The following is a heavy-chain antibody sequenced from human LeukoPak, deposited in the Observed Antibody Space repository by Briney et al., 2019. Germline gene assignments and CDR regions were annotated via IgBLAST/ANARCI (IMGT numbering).Heavy chain of an antibody. CDR2: FYHSGST. CDR3: ARHDFYSNYPHNWFDP. V-gene: IGHV4-38-2*01. Sequence: SETLSLTCAVSAYSISSGYYWGWIRQPPGKGLEWIGSFYHSGSTYYNQSLKSRVTISVDTSKNQFSLKLSSVTAADTAVYYCARHDFYSNYPHNWFDPWGQGTLVTVSS. CDR1: AYSISSGYY. D-gene: IGHD4-11*01. J-gene: IGHJ5*02.